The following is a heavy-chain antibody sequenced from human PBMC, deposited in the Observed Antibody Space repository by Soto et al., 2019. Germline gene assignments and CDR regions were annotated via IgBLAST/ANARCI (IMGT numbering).Heavy chain of an antibody. CDR2: ISSSSSYI. V-gene: IGHV3-21*01. CDR3: ARDYVTGNNWNYVF. Sequence: GGSLRLSCAASGFTFSSYSMNWVRQAPGKGLEWVSSISSSSSYIYYADSVKGRFTISRDNAKNSLYLQMNSLRAEDTAVYYCARDYVTGNNWNYVFWGQGNLVTVSS. D-gene: IGHD1-7*01. CDR1: GFTFSSYS. J-gene: IGHJ4*02.